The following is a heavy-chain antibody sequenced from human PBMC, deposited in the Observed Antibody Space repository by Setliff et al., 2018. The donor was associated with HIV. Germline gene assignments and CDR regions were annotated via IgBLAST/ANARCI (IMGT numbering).Heavy chain of an antibody. V-gene: IGHV1-2*06. D-gene: IGHD6-6*01. J-gene: IGHJ3*01. CDR1: GYMILGYK. CDR2: ISPNNGAA. Sequence: GASVKVSCKAIGYMILGYKMNWVRQAPGQGLEWIGRISPNNGAAEYAPKFQGRVSMTLDTSISTAYLEIPRLTSDDAAVYFCARPRVFDSFDVWGQGTVVTVSS. CDR3: ARPRVFDSFDV.